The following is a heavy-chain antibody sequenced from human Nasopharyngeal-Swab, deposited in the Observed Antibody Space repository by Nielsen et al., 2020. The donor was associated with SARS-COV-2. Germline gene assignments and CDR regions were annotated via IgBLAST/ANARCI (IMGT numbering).Heavy chain of an antibody. CDR3: ASSHDFWSGSPYYYYYGMDV. CDR2: ISSSSSTI. V-gene: IGHV3-11*01. Sequence: WIRQPPGKGLEWVSYISSSSSTIYYADSVKGRFTISRDNAKNSLYLQMNSLRAEDTAVYYCASSHDFWSGSPYYYYYGMDVWGQGPRSPSP. J-gene: IGHJ6*02. D-gene: IGHD3-3*01.